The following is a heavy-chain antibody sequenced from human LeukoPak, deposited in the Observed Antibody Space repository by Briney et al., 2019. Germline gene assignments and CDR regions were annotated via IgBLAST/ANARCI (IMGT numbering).Heavy chain of an antibody. CDR2: INPNSGGT. Sequence: ASVKVSCKASGYTFTGHYMHWVRQAPGQGLEWMGWINPNSGGTNYAQKFQGRVTMTRDTSISPAYMELSRLRSDDTAVYYCARDSSSWQPDFDYWGQGTLVTASS. D-gene: IGHD6-13*01. CDR1: GYTFTGHY. CDR3: ARDSSSWQPDFDY. J-gene: IGHJ4*02. V-gene: IGHV1-2*02.